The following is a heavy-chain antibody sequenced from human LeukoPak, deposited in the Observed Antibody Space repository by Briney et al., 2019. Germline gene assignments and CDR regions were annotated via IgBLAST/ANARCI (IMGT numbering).Heavy chain of an antibody. V-gene: IGHV3-74*01. CDR2: VSSDGTWE. CDR3: VRGGYGSIDY. J-gene: IGHJ4*02. CDR1: GFTFSSLW. Sequence: QPGGSLRLSCVASGFTFSSLWMHWVRQAPGKGLVWVSQVSSDGTWETYADSVQGRFTISRDNAENTVFLQMNSLRVEDTAVYYCVRGGYGSIDYWGQGTPVTVSS. D-gene: IGHD4-17*01.